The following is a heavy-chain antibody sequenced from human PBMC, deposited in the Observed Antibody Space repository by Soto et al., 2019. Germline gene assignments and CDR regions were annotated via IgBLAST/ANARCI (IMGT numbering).Heavy chain of an antibody. CDR1: GYTFTGYY. CDR2: INPNSGGT. CDR3: ARGGYSYGHYYYGMDV. Sequence: QVQLVQSGAEVKKPGASVKVSCKASGYTFTGYYMHWVRQAPGQGLEWMGWINPNSGGTNYAQKFQGWVTMTRDTSISTAYMELSKLRSDDTAVYYCARGGYSYGHYYYGMDVRDQGTTVTVSS. V-gene: IGHV1-2*04. D-gene: IGHD5-18*01. J-gene: IGHJ6*02.